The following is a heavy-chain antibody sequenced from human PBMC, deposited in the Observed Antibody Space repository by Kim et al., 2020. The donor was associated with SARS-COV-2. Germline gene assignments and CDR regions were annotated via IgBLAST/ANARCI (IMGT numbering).Heavy chain of an antibody. CDR3: AKDNLWFVGFDY. Sequence: AGSVKGRFTISRDNSKNALYLQMNSLRAEDTAVYYCAKDNLWFVGFDYWGLGALVTVSS. D-gene: IGHD3-10*01. J-gene: IGHJ4*02. V-gene: IGHV3-23*01.